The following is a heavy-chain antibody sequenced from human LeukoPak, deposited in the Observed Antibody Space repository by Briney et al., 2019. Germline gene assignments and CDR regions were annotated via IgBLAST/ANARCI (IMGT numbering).Heavy chain of an antibody. Sequence: GRSLRLSCAASGFTFSSYAMHWVRQAPGKGLEWVAVISYDGSNKYYADSVKGRFTISRDNSKNTLYVQMNSLRAEDTAVYYCARDSVPFCSSTSCYIVNWYFDLWGRGTLVTVSP. D-gene: IGHD2-2*02. V-gene: IGHV3-30-3*01. CDR1: GFTFSSYA. J-gene: IGHJ2*01. CDR2: ISYDGSNK. CDR3: ARDSVPFCSSTSCYIVNWYFDL.